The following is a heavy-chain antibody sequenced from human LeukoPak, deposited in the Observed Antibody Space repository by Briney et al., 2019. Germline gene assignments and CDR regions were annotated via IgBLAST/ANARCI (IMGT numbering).Heavy chain of an antibody. J-gene: IGHJ5*01. D-gene: IGHD1-26*01. CDR2: IKPDGSEI. CDR3: ARDKVEGATKFDS. CDR1: GFSFSSYW. Sequence: GESLRLSCAASGFSFSSYWMSWVRQAPGRGLEWVATIKPDGSEIYYVDSVKGRFTISRDNAKNAVYLHLNSLRPEDTAIYYCARDKVEGATKFDSWGQGIRVTVSS. V-gene: IGHV3-7*01.